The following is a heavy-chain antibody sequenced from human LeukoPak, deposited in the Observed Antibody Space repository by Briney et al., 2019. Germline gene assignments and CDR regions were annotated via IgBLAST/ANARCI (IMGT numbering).Heavy chain of an antibody. CDR1: GYTFTGYY. J-gene: IGHJ6*03. Sequence: ASVKVSCKASGYTFTGYYMHWVRQAPGQGLEWMGWINPNSGGTNYAQKFQGRVTMTGDTSISTAYMELSSLRSDDTAVYYCGREREFRGELQCSYYYYYMDVWGKGTTVTVSS. V-gene: IGHV1-2*02. CDR2: INPNSGGT. CDR3: GREREFRGELQCSYYYYYMDV. D-gene: IGHD1-26*01.